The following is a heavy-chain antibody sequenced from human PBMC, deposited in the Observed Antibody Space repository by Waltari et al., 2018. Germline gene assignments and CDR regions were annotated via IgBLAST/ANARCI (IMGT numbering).Heavy chain of an antibody. Sequence: QVQLQESGQGLVKPSRTLSLTCAVSGDSISGNYWWSWVRQCPEKGLEWIGQVHHSGKARYNPSLQSRVTISLDKPKDQFSLNLNSVTAADTAVYYCAGDRAIGLFFDYWGRGTLVTVSS. J-gene: IGHJ4*02. CDR1: GDSISGNYW. CDR2: VHHSGKA. V-gene: IGHV4-4*02. D-gene: IGHD2-2*01. CDR3: AGDRAIGLFFDY.